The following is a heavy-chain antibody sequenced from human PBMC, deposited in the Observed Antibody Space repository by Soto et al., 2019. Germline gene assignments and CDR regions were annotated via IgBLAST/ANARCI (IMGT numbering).Heavy chain of an antibody. Sequence: GGSLRLSCAASGFTFSSYGMHWVRQTPGKGLEWVAVIWYDGSNKYYADSVKGRFTISRDNSKNTLYLQMNSLRAEDTAVYYCAKGQALRYFDWSMNYYYGMDVWGQGTTVTVSS. CDR2: IWYDGSNK. D-gene: IGHD3-9*01. V-gene: IGHV3-33*06. J-gene: IGHJ6*02. CDR1: GFTFSSYG. CDR3: AKGQALRYFDWSMNYYYGMDV.